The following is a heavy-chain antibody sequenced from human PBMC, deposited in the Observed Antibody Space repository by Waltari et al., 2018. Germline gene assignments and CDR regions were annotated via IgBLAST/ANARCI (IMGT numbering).Heavy chain of an antibody. CDR2: IYYSGST. CDR1: GGSISSSSYY. V-gene: IGHV4-39*07. J-gene: IGHJ3*02. CDR3: ARGLIGGSYPCRDAFDI. D-gene: IGHD1-26*01. Sequence: QLQLQESGPGLVKPSETLSLTCTVSGGSISSSSYYWGWIRQPPGKGLEWIGSIYYSGSTYYNPSLKSRVTISVDTSKNQFSLKLSSVTAADTAVYYCARGLIGGSYPCRDAFDIWGQGTMVTVSS.